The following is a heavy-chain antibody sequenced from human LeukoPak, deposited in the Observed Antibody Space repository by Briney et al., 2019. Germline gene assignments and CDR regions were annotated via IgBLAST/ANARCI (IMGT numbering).Heavy chain of an antibody. V-gene: IGHV3-7*03. CDR3: VRESWYFDL. CDR2: INQAGSEK. CDR1: GFTFSSTW. Sequence: GGSLRPSCAASGFTFSSTWMDWVRQAPGKGLEWVANINQAGSEKYYVDSVKGRFTISRDNAKNSLYLQINSLRAEDTAVYYCVRESWYFDLWGRGTLVTVSS. J-gene: IGHJ2*01.